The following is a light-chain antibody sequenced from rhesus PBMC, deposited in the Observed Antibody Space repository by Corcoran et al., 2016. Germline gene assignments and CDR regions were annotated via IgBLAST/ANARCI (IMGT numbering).Light chain of an antibody. V-gene: IGLV2-13*03. Sequence: QAAPTQYPSVSGSPGQSVTISCPGTSSDIGGYDRVSWYQQHPGKAPKLIIYEVTKRPPGVSARFSGSKSGNTASLIISGLQAEDEADYYCSSYARITTYVFGSGTRLTVL. CDR1: SSDIGGYDR. J-gene: IGLJ1*01. CDR2: EVT. CDR3: SSYARITTYV.